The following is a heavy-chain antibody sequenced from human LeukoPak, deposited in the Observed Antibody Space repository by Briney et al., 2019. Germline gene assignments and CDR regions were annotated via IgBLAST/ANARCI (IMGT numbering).Heavy chain of an antibody. CDR2: IYHSGST. CDR1: GGSISSGGYS. Sequence: SETLSLTCAVSGGSISSGGYSWSWIRQPPGKGLEWIGYIYHSGSTYYKPSLKSRVSISVDRSKNQFSLKLSSVTAADTAVYYCARGGYYYGSGSPSPNWFDPWGQGTLVTVSS. V-gene: IGHV4-30-2*01. J-gene: IGHJ5*02. D-gene: IGHD3-10*01. CDR3: ARGGYYYGSGSPSPNWFDP.